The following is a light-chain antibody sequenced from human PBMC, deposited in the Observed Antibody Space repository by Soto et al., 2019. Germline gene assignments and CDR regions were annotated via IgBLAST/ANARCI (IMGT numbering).Light chain of an antibody. Sequence: QSALTQPASVSGSPGQSTTISCTGTSSDIGSYNYVSWYQQHPGRAPRLMIYEVNNRPSGVSNRFSGSKSGNTASLTISGLQAEDEADYYCSSYTISTTYVFGPGTKLTVL. CDR2: EVN. CDR1: SSDIGSYNY. V-gene: IGLV2-14*01. CDR3: SSYTISTTYV. J-gene: IGLJ1*01.